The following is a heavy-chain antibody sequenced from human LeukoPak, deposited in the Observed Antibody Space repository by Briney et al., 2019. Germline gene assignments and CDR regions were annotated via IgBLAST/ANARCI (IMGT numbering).Heavy chain of an antibody. D-gene: IGHD6-13*01. CDR2: IIPIFGTA. CDR3: ARGVIAAAGTRYYYYYYGMDV. CDR1: GVTFSSNA. Sequence: SVKVSCKASGVTFSSNAISWVRQAPGQGLEWVGGIIPIFGTANYAQKFQGRVTITADESTSTAYMELSSLRSEDTAVYYCARGVIAAAGTRYYYYYYGMDVWGKGTTVTVSS. V-gene: IGHV1-69*13. J-gene: IGHJ6*04.